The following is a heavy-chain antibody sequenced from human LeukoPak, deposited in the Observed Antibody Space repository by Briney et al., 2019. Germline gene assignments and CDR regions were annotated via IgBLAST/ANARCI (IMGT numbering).Heavy chain of an antibody. CDR1: GGSISSYY. Sequence: PSETLSLTCTVSGGSISSYYWSWIRQPPGKGLEWIGYIYYSGSTNYNPSLKSRVTISVDTSKNQFSLKLSSVTAADTAVYYCARDSGYCSSTSCYIWFDPWGQGTLVTVSS. D-gene: IGHD2-2*02. J-gene: IGHJ5*02. CDR2: IYYSGST. V-gene: IGHV4-59*01. CDR3: ARDSGYCSSTSCYIWFDP.